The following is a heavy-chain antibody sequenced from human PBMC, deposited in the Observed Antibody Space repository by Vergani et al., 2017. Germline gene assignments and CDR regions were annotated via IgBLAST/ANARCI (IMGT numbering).Heavy chain of an antibody. CDR1: GFTFSSYS. J-gene: IGHJ3*02. CDR3: ARGEWLELRVHAFDI. Sequence: EVQLVESGGGLVKPGGSLRLSCAASGFTFSSYSMNWVRQAPGKGLEWVSSISSSSSYIYYADSVKGRFTISRDNAKNSLYLQMNSLSAEDTAVYYCARGEWLELRVHAFDIWGQGTMVTVSS. D-gene: IGHD1-7*01. V-gene: IGHV3-21*01. CDR2: ISSSSSYI.